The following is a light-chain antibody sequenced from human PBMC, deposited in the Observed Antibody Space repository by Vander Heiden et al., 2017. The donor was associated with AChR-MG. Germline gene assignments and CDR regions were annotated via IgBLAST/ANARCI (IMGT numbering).Light chain of an antibody. CDR2: KAS. V-gene: IGKV1-5*03. Sequence: DIQMTQSPSTLSASVGDRVTITCRASESTSSWLAWYQQKPGKAPKLLIYKASSLEGGVPSRFSGSGSGTEFTLTISSLQPDDFATYYCHHYNRDSSWTFGPGTKVEIK. CDR1: ESTSSW. CDR3: HHYNRDSSWT. J-gene: IGKJ1*01.